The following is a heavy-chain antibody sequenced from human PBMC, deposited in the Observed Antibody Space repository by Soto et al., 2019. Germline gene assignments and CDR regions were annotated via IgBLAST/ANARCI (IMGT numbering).Heavy chain of an antibody. CDR1: GFTFSSYS. CDR2: ISSSSSYI. V-gene: IGHV3-21*01. Sequence: GGSLRLSCAASGFTFSSYSMNWVRQAPGKGLEWVSSISSSSSYIYYADSVKGRFTISRDNAKNSLYLQMNSLRAEDTAVYYCARGGYSGYDFVLRGQDYWGQGTLVTVSS. D-gene: IGHD5-12*01. J-gene: IGHJ4*02. CDR3: ARGGYSGYDFVLRGQDY.